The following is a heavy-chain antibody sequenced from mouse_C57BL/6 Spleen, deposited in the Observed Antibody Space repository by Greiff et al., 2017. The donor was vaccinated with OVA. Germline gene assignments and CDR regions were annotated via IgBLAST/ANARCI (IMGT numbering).Heavy chain of an antibody. D-gene: IGHD2-4*01. Sequence: QVQLKESGPELVKPGASVKISCKASGYTFTDYYINWVKQRPGQGLEWIGWIFPGSGSTYYNEKFKGKATLTVDKSSSTAYMLLSSLTSEDSAVYFWARYDYDEGSSAYWGQGTLVTVSA. J-gene: IGHJ3*01. CDR3: ARYDYDEGSSAY. CDR2: IFPGSGST. CDR1: GYTFTDYY. V-gene: IGHV1-75*01.